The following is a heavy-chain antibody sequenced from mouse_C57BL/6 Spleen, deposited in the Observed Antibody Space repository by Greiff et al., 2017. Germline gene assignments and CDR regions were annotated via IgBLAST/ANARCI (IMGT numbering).Heavy chain of an antibody. V-gene: IGHV5-6*01. Sequence: EVMLVESGGDLVKPGGSLKLSCAASGFTFSSYGMSWVRQTPDKRLEWVATISSGGSYTYYPDSVKGRFTISRDNAKNTLYLQMSSLKSEDTAMYYCERPPPAGYYFDYWGQGTTLTVSS. CDR3: ERPPPAGYYFDY. D-gene: IGHD2-2*01. J-gene: IGHJ2*01. CDR1: GFTFSSYG. CDR2: ISSGGSYT.